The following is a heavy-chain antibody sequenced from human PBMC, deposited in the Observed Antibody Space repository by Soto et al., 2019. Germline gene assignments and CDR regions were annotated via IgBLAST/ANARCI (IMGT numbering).Heavy chain of an antibody. Sequence: ASVKVSCKASGYTFTGYYMHWVRQAPGQGLEWMGWINPNSGGTNYAQKFQGWATMTRDTSISTAYMELSRLRSDDTAVYYCARDKAHSNQLDYWGQGTLVTVSS. V-gene: IGHV1-2*04. CDR3: ARDKAHSNQLDY. CDR2: INPNSGGT. D-gene: IGHD6-13*01. CDR1: GYTFTGYY. J-gene: IGHJ4*02.